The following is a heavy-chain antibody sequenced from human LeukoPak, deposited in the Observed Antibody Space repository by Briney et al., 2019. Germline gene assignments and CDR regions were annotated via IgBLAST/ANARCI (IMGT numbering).Heavy chain of an antibody. V-gene: IGHV3-30-3*01. CDR2: ISYDGSNK. Sequence: PGRSLRLSCAASGVTFSSYAMHWVREAPGKGLEWVAVISYDGSNKYYADSVKGRFTISRDNSKNTLYLQMNSLRAEDTAVYYCARFAASGGWLSWGQGTLVTVSS. CDR3: ARFAASGGWLS. D-gene: IGHD6-19*01. CDR1: GVTFSSYA. J-gene: IGHJ5*02.